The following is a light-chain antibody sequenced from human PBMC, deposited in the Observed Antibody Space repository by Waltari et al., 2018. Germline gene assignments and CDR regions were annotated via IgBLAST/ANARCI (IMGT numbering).Light chain of an antibody. V-gene: IGKV3-20*01. CDR2: GAS. CDR3: QNHERLPAT. Sequence: VLTQSPGTLSLSPGERATLFCRASQSISRYLVWYQQRPGQAPRLLIYGASIRAAGILDRFSGSGSGTDFTLAISRLEPEDFAVYYCQNHERLPATFGQGT. J-gene: IGKJ1*01. CDR1: QSISRY.